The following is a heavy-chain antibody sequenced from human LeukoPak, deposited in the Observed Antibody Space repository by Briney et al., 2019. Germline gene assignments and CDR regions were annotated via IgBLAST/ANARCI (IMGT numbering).Heavy chain of an antibody. CDR2: IYHSGST. D-gene: IGHD3-16*02. CDR1: NYSISSGYF. J-gene: IGHJ3*02. V-gene: IGHV4-38-2*02. Sequence: SETLSLTCIVSNYSISSGYFWGWIRQPPGKGLEWIGSIYHSGSTYYNPSLKSRVTISVDTSKNQFSLKLSSATAADTAVYYCARYRQSPSDAFDIWGQGTMVTVSS. CDR3: ARYRQSPSDAFDI.